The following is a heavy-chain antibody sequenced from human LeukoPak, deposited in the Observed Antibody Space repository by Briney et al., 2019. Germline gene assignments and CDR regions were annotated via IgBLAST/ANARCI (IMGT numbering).Heavy chain of an antibody. D-gene: IGHD5-18*01. Sequence: GGSLRLSCAASEFSFSSNAMGWVRQAPGKGLEWVSGISGSGGSTYYADSVKGRFTISRDNSKNTLYLQMNSLRAEDTAVYYCAKVTAQLWLLAGGYFDSWGQGTLVTVSS. J-gene: IGHJ4*02. CDR1: EFSFSSNA. CDR2: ISGSGGST. V-gene: IGHV3-23*01. CDR3: AKVTAQLWLLAGGYFDS.